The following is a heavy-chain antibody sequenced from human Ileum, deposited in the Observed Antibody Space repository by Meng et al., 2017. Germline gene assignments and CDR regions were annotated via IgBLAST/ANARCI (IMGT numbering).Heavy chain of an antibody. CDR2: IKSTTHGGTT. Sequence: QRMGSGGGLVKPGESLRLSCAASGLTFSNAWMTWVRQAPGKGLEWIGQIKSTTHGGTTDYAAPVTGRFIISRDDSKNTLYLQMSSLKTEDTAVYYCTTNRGISWGQGTLVTVSS. J-gene: IGHJ5*02. CDR3: TTNRGIS. V-gene: IGHV3-15*01. CDR1: GLTFSNAW.